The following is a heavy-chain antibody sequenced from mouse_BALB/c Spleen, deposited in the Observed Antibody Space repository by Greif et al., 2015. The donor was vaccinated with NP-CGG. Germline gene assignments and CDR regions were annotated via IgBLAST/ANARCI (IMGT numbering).Heavy chain of an antibody. CDR3: AREDYGTRYVDV. D-gene: IGHD1-1*01. CDR2: IYPGAGDT. CDR1: GYAFSSYW. Sequence: QVQLQQSGAELVRSGSSVKISCKASGYAFSSYWMNWVTQRPGQGLEWIGQIYPGAGDTNYNGKFKGKATLTADKSSSTAYMQLSSRTSEDSAVDCWAREDYGTRYVDVWGAGTTVTVSS. V-gene: IGHV1-80*01. J-gene: IGHJ1*01.